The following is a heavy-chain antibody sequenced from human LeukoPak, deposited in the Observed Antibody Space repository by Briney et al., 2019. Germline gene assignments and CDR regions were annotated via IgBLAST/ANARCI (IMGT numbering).Heavy chain of an antibody. CDR2: INPNSGGT. CDR3: ARQRIAAAGTGFDP. D-gene: IGHD6-13*01. Sequence: GASVKVSCKASGYTFTGYYMHWVRQAPGQGLEWMGWINPNSGGTNYAQKFQGRVTMTRDTSISTAYMELSRLRSDDTAVYYCARQRIAAAGTGFDPWGQGTLVTASS. J-gene: IGHJ5*02. CDR1: GYTFTGYY. V-gene: IGHV1-2*02.